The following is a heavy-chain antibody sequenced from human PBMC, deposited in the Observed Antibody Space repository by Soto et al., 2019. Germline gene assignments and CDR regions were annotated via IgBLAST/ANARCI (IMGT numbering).Heavy chain of an antibody. Sequence: QVQLVESGGGVVQPGRSLRLSCAASGFTFSSYGMHWVRQAPGKGLEWVAVIWYDGSNTYYADSVKGRFTISRDNSKNTLFLQMNSLRAEDTAVYYCARDVRSGYYLGYFDYWGQGTLVTVSS. CDR2: IWYDGSNT. V-gene: IGHV3-33*01. CDR3: ARDVRSGYYLGYFDY. J-gene: IGHJ4*02. D-gene: IGHD3-22*01. CDR1: GFTFSSYG.